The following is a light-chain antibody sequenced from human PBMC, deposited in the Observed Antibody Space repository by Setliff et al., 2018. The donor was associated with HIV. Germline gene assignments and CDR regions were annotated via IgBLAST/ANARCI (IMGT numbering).Light chain of an antibody. CDR2: EVN. V-gene: IGLV2-14*03. J-gene: IGLJ3*02. CDR1: SSDVGGYNY. Sequence: QSALAQPASVSGSPGQSITISCTGTSSDVGGYNYVSWYQQHPGKAPKLMIYEVNNRPSGVSNRFSGSKSGNTASLTISGLQAEDGADYYCSSYTTRTTWVFGGGTKVTVL. CDR3: SSYTTRTTWV.